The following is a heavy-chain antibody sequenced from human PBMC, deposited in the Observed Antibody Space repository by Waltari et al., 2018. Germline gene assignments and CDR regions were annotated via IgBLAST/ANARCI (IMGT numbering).Heavy chain of an antibody. CDR2: IIPIFGTA. CDR1: GGTFSSYA. V-gene: IGHV1-69*01. Sequence: QVQLVQSGAEVKKPGSSVKVSCKASGGTFSSYAISWVRQAPGQGLEWRGGIIPIFGTANYAQKFQGRVRITADESTSTAYMELSSLRSEDTAVYYCARDLPSLSMTMVRGVTGNWFDPWGQGTLVTVSS. J-gene: IGHJ5*02. CDR3: ARDLPSLSMTMVRGVTGNWFDP. D-gene: IGHD3-10*01.